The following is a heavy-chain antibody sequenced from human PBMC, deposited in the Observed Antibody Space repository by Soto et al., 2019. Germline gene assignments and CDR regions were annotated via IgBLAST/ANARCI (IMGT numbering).Heavy chain of an antibody. Sequence: QVQLVQSGAEVKKPGSSVKVSCKASGGTFSSYAISWVRQAPGQGLEWMGGIIPIFGTANYGQKFKGRVTITADESTSTAYIDLSSLRSEDTAVYYCARYLYKYLGWFDPLGQGTLVTVSS. V-gene: IGHV1-69*12. CDR1: GGTFSSYA. J-gene: IGHJ5*02. CDR3: ARYLYKYLGWFDP. CDR2: IIPIFGTA. D-gene: IGHD2-8*01.